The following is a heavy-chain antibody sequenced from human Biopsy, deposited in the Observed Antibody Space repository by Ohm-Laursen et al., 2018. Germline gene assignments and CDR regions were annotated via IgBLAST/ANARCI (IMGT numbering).Heavy chain of an antibody. CDR1: GFPFHNYA. D-gene: IGHD1-14*01. CDR3: VKQWGGYNFDS. V-gene: IGHV3-23*01. Sequence: LSCAASGFPFHNYAMNWVRQAPGKGLEWVAHIDVSDYNTYYADSVRGRFTISRDNSKQMVHLEINSLTADDTAVYYCVKQWGGYNFDSWGQGTLVTVSS. CDR2: IDVSDYNT. J-gene: IGHJ5*01.